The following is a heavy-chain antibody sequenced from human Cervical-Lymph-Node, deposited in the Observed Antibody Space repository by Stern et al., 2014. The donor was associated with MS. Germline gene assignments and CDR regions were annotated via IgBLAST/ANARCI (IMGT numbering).Heavy chain of an antibody. D-gene: IGHD2-8*02. J-gene: IGHJ4*02. V-gene: IGHV5-51*01. CDR2: IYPGDSDT. CDR3: ARGSAGAGAFFDY. Sequence: VQLVQSGAEVKKPGESLKISCKGSGYTFSNSWIGWVRQMPGRGLEWMGIIYPGDSDTRYSPSFQGQITISADKSISTAYLQWNSLKASDTAIFYCARGSAGAGAFFDYWGQGNLVTVSS. CDR1: GYTFSNSW.